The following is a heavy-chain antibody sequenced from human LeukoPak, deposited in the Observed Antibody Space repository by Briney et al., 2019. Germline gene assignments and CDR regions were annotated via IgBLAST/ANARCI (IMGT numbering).Heavy chain of an antibody. V-gene: IGHV3-7*01. J-gene: IGHJ4*02. CDR2: IKQDGSEK. Sequence: PGGSLRLSCAASGFTFSSYWMTWVRQAPGKGLEWVANIKQDGSEKYYVDSVKGRFTISRDNAKNPLFLHMNSLRAEDTAIYYCAREEVVDYWGQGTLVTVSS. CDR3: AREEVVDY. CDR1: GFTFSSYW. D-gene: IGHD2-2*01.